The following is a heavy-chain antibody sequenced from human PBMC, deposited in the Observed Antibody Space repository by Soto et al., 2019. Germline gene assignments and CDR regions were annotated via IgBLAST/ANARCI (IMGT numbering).Heavy chain of an antibody. D-gene: IGHD5-12*01. J-gene: IGHJ4*02. CDR2: IWYDGSNK. Sequence: QVQLVESGGGVVQPGRSLRLSCAASGFTFSSYGMHWVRQAPGKGLEWVAVIWYDGSNKYYADSVKGRFTISRDNSKNTLYLQMNSLRAEDTAVYYCARDGDGYNYWDYWGQGTLVTVSS. CDR3: ARDGDGYNYWDY. V-gene: IGHV3-33*01. CDR1: GFTFSSYG.